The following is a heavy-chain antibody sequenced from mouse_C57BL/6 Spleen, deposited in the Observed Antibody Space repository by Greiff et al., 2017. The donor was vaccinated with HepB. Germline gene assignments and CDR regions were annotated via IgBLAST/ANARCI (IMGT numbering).Heavy chain of an antibody. CDR2: INPSNGGT. CDR1: GYTFTSYW. V-gene: IGHV1-53*01. J-gene: IGHJ4*01. CDR3: ARGNYYGSSSSYAMDY. Sequence: VQLQESGTELVKPGASVKLSCKASGYTFTSYWMHWVKQRPGQGLEWIGNINPSNGGTNYNEKFKSKATLTVDKSSSTAYMQLSSLTSEDSAVYYCARGNYYGSSSSYAMDYWGQGTSVTVSS. D-gene: IGHD1-1*01.